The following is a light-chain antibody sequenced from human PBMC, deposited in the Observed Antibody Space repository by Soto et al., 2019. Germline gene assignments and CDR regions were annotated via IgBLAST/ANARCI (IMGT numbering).Light chain of an antibody. CDR2: SNN. V-gene: IGLV1-44*01. Sequence: QSVLTQPPSVSAAPGQKVTISCSGSSSNIGRNFVSWYQQLPGTAPKLLIYSNNQRPSGVPDRFSGSKSGTSASLAISGLQSEDEADYYCAAWDDSLNGQVFGGGTKLTVL. CDR1: SSNIGRNF. CDR3: AAWDDSLNGQV. J-gene: IGLJ3*02.